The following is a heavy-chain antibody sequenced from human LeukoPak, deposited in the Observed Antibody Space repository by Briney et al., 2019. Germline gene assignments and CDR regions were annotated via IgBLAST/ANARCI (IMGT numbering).Heavy chain of an antibody. J-gene: IGHJ5*02. V-gene: IGHV4-59*08. CDR1: GGSISSYY. CDR2: IHYSGST. CDR3: ARRRTDYGSGSYWFDP. D-gene: IGHD3-10*01. Sequence: SETLSLTCTVSGGSISSYYWSWIRQPPGKGLEWIGYIHYSGSTNYNPSLKSRVTISVDTSKNQFSLKLSSVTAADTAVYYCARRRTDYGSGSYWFDPWGQGTLVTVSS.